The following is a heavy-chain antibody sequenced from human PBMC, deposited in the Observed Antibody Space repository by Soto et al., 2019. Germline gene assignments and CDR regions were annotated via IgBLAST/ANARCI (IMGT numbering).Heavy chain of an antibody. V-gene: IGHV4-31*03. CDR2: IYYSGST. J-gene: IGHJ4*02. CDR3: ARGGYDSGIFDY. D-gene: IGHD5-12*01. Sequence: SETLSLTCTVSGGSISSGGYYWSWIRQHPGKGLGWIGYIYYSGSTYYNPSLKSRVTISVDTSKNQFSLKLSSVTAADTAVYYCARGGYDSGIFDYWGQGTLVTVSS. CDR1: GGSISSGGYY.